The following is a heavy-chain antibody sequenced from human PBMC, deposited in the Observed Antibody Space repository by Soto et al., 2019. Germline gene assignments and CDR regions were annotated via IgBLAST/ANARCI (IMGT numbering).Heavy chain of an antibody. Sequence: QITLKESGLTLVKPTQTLTLTCTFSGFSLSTSGVGVGWIRQPPGKALEWLALIYWDDDKRYSPSLQSRLTLTKDTSKNQVVLTMTNMDPVDTATYYCEHRDGRLAYHFFDYWGQGTLVTVSS. CDR2: IYWDDDK. CDR1: GFSLSTSGVG. D-gene: IGHD3-16*01. CDR3: EHRDGRLAYHFFDY. J-gene: IGHJ4*02. V-gene: IGHV2-5*02.